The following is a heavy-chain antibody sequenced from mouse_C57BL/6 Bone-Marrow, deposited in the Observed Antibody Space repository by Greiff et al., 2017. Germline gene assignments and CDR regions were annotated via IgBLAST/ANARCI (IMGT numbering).Heavy chain of an antibody. CDR3: AREEGYFDY. CDR1: GFTFSDYY. V-gene: IGHV5-16*01. J-gene: IGHJ2*01. Sequence: EVQLQESEGGLVQPGSSMKLSCTASGFTFSDYYMAWVRQVPEKGLEWVANINYDGSSTYYLDSLKSRFIISRDNAKNILYLQMSSLKSEDTATYYCAREEGYFDYWGQGTTLTVSS. CDR2: INYDGSST.